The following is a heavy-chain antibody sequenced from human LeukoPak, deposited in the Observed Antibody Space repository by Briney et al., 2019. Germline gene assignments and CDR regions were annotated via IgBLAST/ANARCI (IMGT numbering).Heavy chain of an antibody. CDR2: ISPSGDST. Sequence: GGSLRLSCAASGFTFNNYAMNWVRQAPGKGLEWVSHISPSGDSTYYADSVKGRFTISRDSSKNTLSLQMNSLRAEDTAVYYCANDRLAAAGIFDYWGQGTLVTVSS. CDR3: ANDRLAAAGIFDY. J-gene: IGHJ4*02. D-gene: IGHD6-13*01. V-gene: IGHV3-23*01. CDR1: GFTFNNYA.